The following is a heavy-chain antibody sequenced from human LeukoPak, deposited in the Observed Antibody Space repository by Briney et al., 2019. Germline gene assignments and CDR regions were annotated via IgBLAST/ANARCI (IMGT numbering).Heavy chain of an antibody. J-gene: IGHJ6*03. CDR3: ARGGYGHNMDV. Sequence: GGSLRLSCVGSGFMFSNYYMYWVRQAPGKGLVWVSRIKNAGIDTIYADSVKGRFAVSRDNAKNTVYLQMSSLRAEDTAVYYCARGGYGHNMDVWGEGTTVTVSS. V-gene: IGHV3-74*01. CDR2: IKNAGIDT. CDR1: GFMFSNYY. D-gene: IGHD3-10*01.